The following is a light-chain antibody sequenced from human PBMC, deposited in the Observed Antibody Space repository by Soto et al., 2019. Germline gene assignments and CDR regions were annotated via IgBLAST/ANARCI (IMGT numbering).Light chain of an antibody. V-gene: IGKV3-15*01. CDR1: HSVSSN. Sequence: EIVMTQSPATLSVSPGERATLSCRASHSVSSNLSWYQQKPGQAPRLLIYGASTRATDIPVRFSGGGSGTEFTLTISSLQSEDFAVYYCQQYNNWPRTFGQGTKVDIK. CDR2: GAS. CDR3: QQYNNWPRT. J-gene: IGKJ1*01.